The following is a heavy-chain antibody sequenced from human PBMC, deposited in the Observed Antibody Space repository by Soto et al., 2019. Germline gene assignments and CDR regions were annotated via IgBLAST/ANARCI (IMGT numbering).Heavy chain of an antibody. CDR3: AREGVVAAGNRFQSDYYYGMDV. D-gene: IGHD6-13*01. J-gene: IGHJ6*02. V-gene: IGHV3-53*01. CDR1: GFTVSSNY. Sequence: EVQLVESGGGVIQPGGSLRLSCAASGFTVSSNYMSWVRQAPGKGLEWVSIIYSGGSTYYADSVKGRFTISRDNTKNTLYIQMNNLRAEDTAVYYSAREGVVAAGNRFQSDYYYGMDVWGQGTTVTVSS. CDR2: IYSGGST.